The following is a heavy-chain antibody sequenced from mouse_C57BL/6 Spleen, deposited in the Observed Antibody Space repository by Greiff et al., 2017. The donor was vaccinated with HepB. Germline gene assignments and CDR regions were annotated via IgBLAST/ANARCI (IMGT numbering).Heavy chain of an antibody. V-gene: IGHV14-4*01. CDR3: TTGIYYYGSSPYAMDY. CDR1: GFNIKDDY. CDR2: IDPENGDT. D-gene: IGHD1-1*01. Sequence: EVQLQQSGAELVRPGASVKLSCTASGFNIKDDYMHWVKQRPEQGLEWIGWIDPENGDTEYASKFQGKATITADTSSNTAYLQLSRLTSEDTAVYYCTTGIYYYGSSPYAMDYWGQGTSVTGSS. J-gene: IGHJ4*01.